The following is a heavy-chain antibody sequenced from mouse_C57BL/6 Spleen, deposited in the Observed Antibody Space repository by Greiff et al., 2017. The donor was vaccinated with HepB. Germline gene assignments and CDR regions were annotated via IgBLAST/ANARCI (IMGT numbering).Heavy chain of an antibody. V-gene: IGHV5-6*01. J-gene: IGHJ4*01. CDR1: GFTFSSYG. Sequence: DVQLVESGGDLVKPGGSLKLSCAASGFTFSSYGMSWVRQTPDKRLEWVATISSGGSYTYYPDSVKGRFTISRDNAKNTLYLQMSSLKSEDTTMYYCARHEDSMDYWGQGTSVTVSS. CDR3: ARHEDSMDY. CDR2: ISSGGSYT.